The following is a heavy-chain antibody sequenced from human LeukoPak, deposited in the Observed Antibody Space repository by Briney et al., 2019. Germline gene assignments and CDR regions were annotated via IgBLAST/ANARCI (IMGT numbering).Heavy chain of an antibody. CDR1: GYTFTSYG. J-gene: IGHJ3*02. Sequence: VASVKVSCKASGYTFTSYGISWVRQAPGQGLEWMGWISAYNGNTNYAQKFQGRVTMTTDTSTSTAYIELRSLTSDDTAAYYCASTARWWVAPSGACDIWGQGTMVTVSS. V-gene: IGHV1-18*01. CDR3: ASTARWWVAPSGACDI. D-gene: IGHD2-15*01. CDR2: ISAYNGNT.